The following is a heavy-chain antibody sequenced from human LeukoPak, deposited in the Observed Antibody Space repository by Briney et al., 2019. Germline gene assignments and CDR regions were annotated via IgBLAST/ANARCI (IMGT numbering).Heavy chain of an antibody. CDR2: IDWVSGNI. CDR3: AGDLGGVFRGLFDN. Sequence: PGGSLRLSCAASGFTFEDYAIHWVRQAPGKGLEWVSGIDWVSGNIGYADSVKGRFTISRDNAKSSMWLQMNSLTVEDTALYYCAGDLGGVFRGLFDNWGQGILVTVSS. V-gene: IGHV3-9*01. CDR1: GFTFEDYA. J-gene: IGHJ4*02. D-gene: IGHD3-10*01.